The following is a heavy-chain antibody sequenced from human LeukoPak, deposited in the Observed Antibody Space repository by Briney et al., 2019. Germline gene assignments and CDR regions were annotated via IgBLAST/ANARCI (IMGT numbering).Heavy chain of an antibody. CDR3: ARQLRYFDWLSPHFDY. V-gene: IGHV4-39*01. CDR2: IYYSGST. J-gene: IGHJ4*02. D-gene: IGHD3-9*01. CDR1: GGSISSSSYY. Sequence: SETLSLTCTVSGGSISSSSYYWGWIRQPPGKGPEWIGSIYYSGSTYYNPSLKSRVTISVDTSKNQFSLKLSSVTAADTAVYYCARQLRYFDWLSPHFDYWGQGTLVTVSS.